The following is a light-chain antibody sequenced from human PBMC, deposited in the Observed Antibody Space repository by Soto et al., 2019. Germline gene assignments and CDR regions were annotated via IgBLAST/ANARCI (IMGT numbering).Light chain of an antibody. CDR1: QSLSSN. CDR3: QQYNGWPYT. J-gene: IGKJ2*01. CDR2: GAS. V-gene: IGKV3-15*01. Sequence: ELVMTQSPATLSVSPGERATLSCRASQSLSSNLAWYQQKPGQAPRLLIYGASARATGIPARFSGSGSGTEFTLAISSRQSEDFAIYYCQQYNGWPYTFGQGTRLEIK.